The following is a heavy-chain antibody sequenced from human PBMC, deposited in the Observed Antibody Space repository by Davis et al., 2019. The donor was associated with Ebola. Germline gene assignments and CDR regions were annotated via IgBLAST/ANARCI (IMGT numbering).Heavy chain of an antibody. D-gene: IGHD4-23*01. Sequence: GESLKISCAASGFTFSTYNMDWVRQAPGKGLEWVANIGSDTHYADSVKGRFTISRDNAKNSLYLQMNSLRDEDTAVYYCAKSTVADYWGQGTLVTVSS. CDR1: GFTFSTYN. CDR2: IGSDT. V-gene: IGHV3-48*02. J-gene: IGHJ4*02. CDR3: AKSTVADY.